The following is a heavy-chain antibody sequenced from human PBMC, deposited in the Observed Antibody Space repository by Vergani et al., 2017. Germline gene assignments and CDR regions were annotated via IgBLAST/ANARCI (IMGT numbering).Heavy chain of an antibody. J-gene: IGHJ4*02. CDR2: ISSSGSTI. V-gene: IGHV3-11*01. CDR3: AREYLGIGYYFDY. CDR1: GFTFSDYY. Sequence: VQLLESGGGLVQPGGSLRLSCAASGFTFSDYYMSWIRQAPGKGLEWVSYISSSGSTIYYADSVKGRCTISRDNANNSLYLQMNSLRAEDTAVYYCAREYLGIGYYFDYWGQGTLVTVSS. D-gene: IGHD7-27*01.